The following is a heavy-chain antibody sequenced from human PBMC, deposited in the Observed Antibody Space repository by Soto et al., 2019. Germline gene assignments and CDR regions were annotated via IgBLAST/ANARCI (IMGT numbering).Heavy chain of an antibody. D-gene: IGHD6-13*01. V-gene: IGHV4-34*01. J-gene: IGHJ5*02. CDR3: ARGGVYSSWYSKWLWFDP. CDR1: GGSFSGYY. Sequence: SETRSLTCSVYGGSFSGYYWSWIRQPPGKGLEWIGEINHSGSTNYNPSLKSRVTISVDTSKNQFSLKLSSVTAADTAVYYCARGGVYSSWYSKWLWFDPWGQGTLVTVSS. CDR2: INHSGST.